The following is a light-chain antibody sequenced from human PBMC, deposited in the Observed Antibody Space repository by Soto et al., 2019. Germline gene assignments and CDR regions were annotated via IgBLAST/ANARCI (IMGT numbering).Light chain of an antibody. CDR1: QSISRW. CDR2: KAS. Sequence: DIQMTQSPSNLSASVGDRVTITCQASQSISRWVAWYQQKPGKAPKLLIYKASSLESGVPSRFSGSGSGTDFTLTISSLQPEDFATYYCQQTYSTPRTFGQGTKVDIK. CDR3: QQTYSTPRT. V-gene: IGKV1-5*03. J-gene: IGKJ1*01.